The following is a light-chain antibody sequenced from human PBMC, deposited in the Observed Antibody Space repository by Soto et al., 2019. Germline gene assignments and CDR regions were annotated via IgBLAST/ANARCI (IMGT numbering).Light chain of an antibody. CDR1: SSDVGGYNY. Sequence: QSALTQPASVSGSPGQSITISCTGTSSDVGGYNYVSWYQQHPGKAPKLMIYDVSNRPSGVSNRFSGSKSGNTASLTISGHQAEDEADYYCSSSTSSSTLVFGGGTKLTVL. J-gene: IGLJ2*01. CDR3: SSSTSSSTLV. CDR2: DVS. V-gene: IGLV2-14*01.